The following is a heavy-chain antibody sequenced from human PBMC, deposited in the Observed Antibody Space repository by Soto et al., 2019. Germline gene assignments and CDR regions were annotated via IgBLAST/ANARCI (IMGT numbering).Heavy chain of an antibody. CDR1: GGSISGSSYY. D-gene: IGHD3-9*01. CDR3: ARGMAEEQIFYYFDY. V-gene: IGHV4-39*07. CDR2: IYHSGST. J-gene: IGHJ4*02. Sequence: SETLSLTCTVSGGSISGSSYYWGWIRQPPGKGLEWIGEIYHSGSTNYNPSLKSRVTISVDKSKNQFSLKMSSVTAADTAVYYCARGMAEEQIFYYFDYWGQGALVTVSS.